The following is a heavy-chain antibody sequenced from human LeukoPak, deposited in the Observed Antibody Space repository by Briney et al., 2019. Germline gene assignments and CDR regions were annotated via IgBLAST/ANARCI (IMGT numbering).Heavy chain of an antibody. D-gene: IGHD3-16*01. CDR2: IYYSGST. J-gene: IGHJ5*02. CDR1: GGSISSSSYY. V-gene: IGHV4-39*01. CDR3: ARRMRFGEASWFDP. Sequence: SETLSLTCTVSGGSISSSSYYWGWIRQPPGKGLEWIGSIYYSGSTYYNPSLKSRVTISVDTSKNQFSLKLSSVTAADTAVYYCARRMRFGEASWFDPWGQGTLVTVSS.